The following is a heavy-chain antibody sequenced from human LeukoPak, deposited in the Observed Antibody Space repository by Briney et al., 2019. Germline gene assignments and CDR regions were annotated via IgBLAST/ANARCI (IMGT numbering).Heavy chain of an antibody. J-gene: IGHJ4*02. V-gene: IGHV3-9*01. CDR2: ISWNSGSI. CDR3: AKDGASAYGSGTLFYREGIDD. Sequence: PGRSLRLSCAASGFTFDDYAMHWVRQAPGKGLEWISGISWNSGSIGYADSVKGRFTISRDNAKNSLYLQLNSLRAEDTALYYCAKDGASAYGSGTLFYREGIDDWGQGTLVTVSS. D-gene: IGHD3-10*01. CDR1: GFTFDDYA.